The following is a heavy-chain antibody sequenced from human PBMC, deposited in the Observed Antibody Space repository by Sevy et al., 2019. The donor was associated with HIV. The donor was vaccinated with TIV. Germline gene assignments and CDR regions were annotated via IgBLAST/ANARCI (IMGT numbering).Heavy chain of an antibody. Sequence: GGSLRLSCAASGFTFSSYGMHWVRQAPGKGLEWVAVISYDGSNKYYADSVKGRFTISRDNSKNTLYLQMNSLRAEDTAVYYCALQGYNDYYYGMDVWGQGTTVTVSS. D-gene: IGHD1-20*01. CDR2: ISYDGSNK. J-gene: IGHJ6*02. V-gene: IGHV3-30*03. CDR3: ALQGYNDYYYGMDV. CDR1: GFTFSSYG.